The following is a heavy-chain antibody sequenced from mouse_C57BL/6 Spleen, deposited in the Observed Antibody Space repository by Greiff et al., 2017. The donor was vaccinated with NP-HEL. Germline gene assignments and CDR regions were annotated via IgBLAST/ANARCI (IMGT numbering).Heavy chain of an antibody. CDR3: ARSRNYEDY. CDR2: IYPRSGNT. J-gene: IGHJ2*01. D-gene: IGHD1-1*01. V-gene: IGHV1-81*01. CDR1: GYTFTSYG. Sequence: QVHVKQSGAELARPGASVKLSCKASGYTFTSYGISWVKQRTGQGLEWIGEIYPRSGNTYYNEKFKGKATLTADKSSSTAYMELRSLTSEDSAVYFCARSRNYEDYWGQGTTLTVSS.